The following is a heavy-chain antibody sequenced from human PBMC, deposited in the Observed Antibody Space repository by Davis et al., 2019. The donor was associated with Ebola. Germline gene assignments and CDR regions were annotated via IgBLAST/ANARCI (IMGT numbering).Heavy chain of an antibody. CDR1: GFTFSTYV. Sequence: GESLKISCAASGFTFSTYVIFWFCQTPGKGLEWVSDISSGGGAPYYADSVKGRFTTFRDNPKNTLYLQMNSLRDEDTAVYYCAREVEWELLLPHFDYWGQGTLVTVSS. D-gene: IGHD1-26*01. V-gene: IGHV3-23*01. CDR3: AREVEWELLLPHFDY. J-gene: IGHJ4*02. CDR2: ISSGGGAP.